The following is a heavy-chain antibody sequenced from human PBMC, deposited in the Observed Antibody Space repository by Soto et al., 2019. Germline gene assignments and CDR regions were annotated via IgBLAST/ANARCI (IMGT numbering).Heavy chain of an antibody. CDR3: ASAAVTGTAGLDF. D-gene: IGHD6-19*01. CDR2: INPSNGGT. V-gene: IGHV1-2*02. CDR1: GYTFSGFY. J-gene: IGHJ4*02. Sequence: QVLLLQSGAEVKKPGASVKVSCKASGYTFSGFYMHWVRQAPGQGLEWMGWINPSNGGTKYAEKFQGRGTMTRDTSISTAYVELSRLTSDDTAVYYCASAAVTGTAGLDFWGQGTLVTVSS.